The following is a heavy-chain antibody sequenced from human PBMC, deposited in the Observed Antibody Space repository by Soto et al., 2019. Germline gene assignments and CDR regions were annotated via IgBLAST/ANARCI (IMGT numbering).Heavy chain of an antibody. J-gene: IGHJ4*02. V-gene: IGHV3-74*01. CDR3: ARYDYGDFADFDY. Sequence: EVQLVESGGGLVQPGGSLRLSCAASGFTFSSYWMHWVRQAPGKGLVWVSRINSDGSSTSYADSVKGRFTICRDNAKNTLYLQMNSLRAEDTAVYYCARYDYGDFADFDYWGQGTLVTVSS. CDR2: INSDGSST. CDR1: GFTFSSYW. D-gene: IGHD4-17*01.